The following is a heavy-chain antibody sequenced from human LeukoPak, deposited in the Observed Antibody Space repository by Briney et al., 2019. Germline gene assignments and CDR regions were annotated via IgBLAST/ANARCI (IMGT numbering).Heavy chain of an antibody. CDR3: AKEYATRGNSLGAFDI. J-gene: IGHJ3*02. V-gene: IGHV3-23*01. CDR2: ISSNGGST. CDR1: GFTFGSYM. Sequence: GGSLRLSCAASGFTFGSYMMTWVRPAPGRGLEWVSTISSNGGSTYYADSVKGRFTISRDNSKNTLYLQMNSLRAEDTAVYYCAKEYATRGNSLGAFDIWGQGTVVTVSS. D-gene: IGHD4-23*01.